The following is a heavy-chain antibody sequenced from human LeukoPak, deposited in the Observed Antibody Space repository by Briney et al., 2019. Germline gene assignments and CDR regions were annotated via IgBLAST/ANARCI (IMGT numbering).Heavy chain of an antibody. V-gene: IGHV4-59*01. CDR3: ARETTGVHFFDY. CDR1: GGSISSYY. Sequence: PSETLSLTCSVSGGSISSYYWSWIRQPPGKGLEWVGYIYYSGSTNYNPSLKSRATISVDTSKNQFSLKVSSVTDADTAVYYCARETTGVHFFDYWGQGILVTVSS. D-gene: IGHD4-11*01. J-gene: IGHJ4*02. CDR2: IYYSGST.